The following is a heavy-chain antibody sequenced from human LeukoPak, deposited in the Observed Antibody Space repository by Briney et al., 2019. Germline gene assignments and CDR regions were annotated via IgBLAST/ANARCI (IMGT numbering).Heavy chain of an antibody. Sequence: PGGSLRPSCAASGFTFSSYAMSWVRQAPGKGLEWVSAISGSGGSTYYADSVKGRFTISRDNSKNTLYLQMNSLRAEDTAVYYCAKDGRQSQWLVRLTWTYYYGMDVWGQGTTVTVSS. D-gene: IGHD6-19*01. V-gene: IGHV3-23*01. CDR3: AKDGRQSQWLVRLTWTYYYGMDV. J-gene: IGHJ6*02. CDR2: ISGSGGST. CDR1: GFTFSSYA.